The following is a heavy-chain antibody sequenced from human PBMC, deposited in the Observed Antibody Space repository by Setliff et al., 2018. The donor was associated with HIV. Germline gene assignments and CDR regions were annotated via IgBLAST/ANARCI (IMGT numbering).Heavy chain of an antibody. CDR2: IFFTGTT. CDR3: ARDDDKLFDY. CDR1: GVSIGNFY. Sequence: KSSETLSLTCTVSGVSIGNFYWSWVRQSPGRGLEWIGFIFFTGTTNYNPSLKSRVTISVDTSKNQFSLNLTSVTAADTAVYYCARDDDKLFDYWGQGALVTVSS. J-gene: IGHJ4*02. V-gene: IGHV4-59*12. D-gene: IGHD3-22*01.